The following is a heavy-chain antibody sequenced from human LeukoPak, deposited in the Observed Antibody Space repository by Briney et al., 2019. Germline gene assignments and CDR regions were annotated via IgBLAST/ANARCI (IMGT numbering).Heavy chain of an antibody. CDR2: MYYSGST. D-gene: IGHD3-10*01. V-gene: IGHV4-39*01. CDR3: AGTPITLNWFDP. J-gene: IGHJ5*02. Sequence: SETLSLTCTASGGSISSSSYYWGWIRQPPGKGLEWIGNMYYSGSTYYNPSLKSRVTISVDTSNNQFSLKLSSVTAADTAVYYCAGTPITLNWFDPWGQGTLVTVSS. CDR1: GGSISSSSYY.